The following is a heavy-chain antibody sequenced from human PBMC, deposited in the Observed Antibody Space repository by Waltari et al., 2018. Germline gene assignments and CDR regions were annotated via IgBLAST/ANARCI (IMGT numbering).Heavy chain of an antibody. V-gene: IGHV3-21*01. D-gene: IGHD2-2*01. CDR2: ISSSSSYI. J-gene: IGHJ3*02. CDR1: GFTFSSYS. CDR3: ASATRDIVVVPAVGAFDI. Sequence: EVQLVESGGGLVKPGGSLRLSCAASGFTFSSYSMNWVRQAPGKGLEWVSSISSSSSYIYYADSVKVRFTISRDNAKNSLYLQMNSLRAEDTAVYYCASATRDIVVVPAVGAFDIWGQGTMVTVSS.